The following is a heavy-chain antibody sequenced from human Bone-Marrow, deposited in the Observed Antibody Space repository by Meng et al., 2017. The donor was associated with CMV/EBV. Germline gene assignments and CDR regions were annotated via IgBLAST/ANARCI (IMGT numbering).Heavy chain of an antibody. CDR2: IYYSGST. V-gene: IGHV4-61*01. J-gene: IGHJ5*02. CDR1: GGSVSSGSYY. D-gene: IGHD6-6*01. CDR3: ARDSSSGTGAWFDP. Sequence: SETLSLTCTVSGGSVSSGSYYWSWIRQPPGKGLEWIGYIYYSGSTNYNPSLKSRVTISVDTSKNQFSLKLSSVTAADTAVYYCARDSSSGTGAWFDPWGQGTLVTVSS.